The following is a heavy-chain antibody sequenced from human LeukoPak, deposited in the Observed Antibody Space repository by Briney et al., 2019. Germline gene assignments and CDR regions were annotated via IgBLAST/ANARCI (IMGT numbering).Heavy chain of an antibody. V-gene: IGHV1-2*02. CDR1: GYTFTGYY. CDR3: ARDNYDILTAYYFVDY. J-gene: IGHJ4*02. Sequence: GASVKVSCKASGYTFTGYYMHWVRQAPGQGLEWMGWINPNSGGTNYAQKFQGRVTMTRDTSISTGYMELSRLRSDDTAVYYCARDNYDILTAYYFVDYWGQGTLVTVSS. CDR2: INPNSGGT. D-gene: IGHD3-9*01.